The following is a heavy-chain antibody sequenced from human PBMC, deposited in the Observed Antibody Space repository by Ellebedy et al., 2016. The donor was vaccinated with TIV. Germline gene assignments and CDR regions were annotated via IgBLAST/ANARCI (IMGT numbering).Heavy chain of an antibody. CDR3: ARARWVAAADY. Sequence: SETLSLTXTVSGGSISSYYWSWIRQPPGKGLEWIGYIYYSGSTNYNPSLKSRVTISVDTSKNQFSLKLSSVTAADTAVYYCARARWVAAADYWGQGTLVTVSS. D-gene: IGHD2-15*01. CDR2: IYYSGST. J-gene: IGHJ4*02. V-gene: IGHV4-59*01. CDR1: GGSISSYY.